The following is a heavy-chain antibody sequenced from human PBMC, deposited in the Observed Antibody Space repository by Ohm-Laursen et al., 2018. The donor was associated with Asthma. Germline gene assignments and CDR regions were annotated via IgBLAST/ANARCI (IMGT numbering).Heavy chain of an antibody. CDR2: IYYSGST. CDR3: ARTGYYYGMDV. CDR1: GGSIGSGDYY. J-gene: IGHJ6*02. D-gene: IGHD3-9*01. Sequence: TLSLTCTVSGGSIGSGDYYWSWIRQPPGKGPEWIGYIYYSGSTYYNPSLKSRVTISVDTSKNQFSLKLSSVTAADTAVYYCARTGYYYGMDVWGQGTTVTVSS. V-gene: IGHV4-30-4*01.